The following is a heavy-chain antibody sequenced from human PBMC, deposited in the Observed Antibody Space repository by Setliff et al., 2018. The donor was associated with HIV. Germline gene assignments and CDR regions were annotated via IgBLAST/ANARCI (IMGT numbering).Heavy chain of an antibody. CDR2: ISTYNGNT. J-gene: IGHJ4*02. Sequence: ASVKVSCKASGYTFTSYGISWVRQAPGQGLEWMGWISTYNGNTNYAQKLQGRVTMTTDTSTTTAYMELSSLRSEDTAVYYCARDYWKVPDHWGQGTLVTVSS. D-gene: IGHD1-1*01. CDR3: ARDYWKVPDH. CDR1: GYTFTSYG. V-gene: IGHV1-18*01.